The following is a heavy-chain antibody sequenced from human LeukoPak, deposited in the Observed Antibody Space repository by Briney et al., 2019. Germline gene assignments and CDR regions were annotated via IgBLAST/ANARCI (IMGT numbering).Heavy chain of an antibody. Sequence: PSETLSLTCTVSGYSISSGYYWGWIRQPPGKGLEWIGSIYHIGSTYYNPSLKSRATISVDTSKTQFSLKLSSVTAADTAVYYCARHRGPYSSSWYAVDYWGQGTLVTVSS. V-gene: IGHV4-38-2*02. CDR2: IYHIGST. J-gene: IGHJ4*02. D-gene: IGHD6-13*01. CDR1: GYSISSGYY. CDR3: ARHRGPYSSSWYAVDY.